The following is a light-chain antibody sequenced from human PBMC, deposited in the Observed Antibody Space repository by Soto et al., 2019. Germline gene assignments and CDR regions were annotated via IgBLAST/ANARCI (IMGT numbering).Light chain of an antibody. CDR3: RSYTSSSTLGV. CDR1: SSDVGGYNY. Sequence: QSALTQPASVSGSPGQSITLSCTGTSSDVGGYNYVSWYQQHPGKAPKLMISDVSNRTSGVSNRFSGSKSGNTASLPISGLQAEDEADYYCRSYTSSSTLGVFGTGTKLTVL. V-gene: IGLV2-14*01. CDR2: DVS. J-gene: IGLJ1*01.